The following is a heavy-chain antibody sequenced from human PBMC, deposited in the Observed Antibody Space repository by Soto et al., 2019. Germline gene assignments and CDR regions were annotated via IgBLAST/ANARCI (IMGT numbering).Heavy chain of an antibody. J-gene: IGHJ1*01. CDR2: VNPSGGST. Sequence: QVQRGQSGAEVKKPGASVKGSCKASGYIFTAYSLHWVRQAPGQGLAWMGVVNPSGGSTNYAQKFRGRITMTRDTSTSTVYMDLSSLTSEDTAVYYCAREENCSDGVCYSEYFQRWGHGTLVTVSS. CDR3: AREENCSDGVCYSEYFQR. D-gene: IGHD2-15*01. V-gene: IGHV1-46*01. CDR1: GYIFTAYS.